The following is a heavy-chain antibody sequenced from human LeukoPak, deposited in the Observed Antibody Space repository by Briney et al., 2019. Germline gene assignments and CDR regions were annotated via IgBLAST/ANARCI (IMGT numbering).Heavy chain of an antibody. CDR2: IYSGGST. D-gene: IGHD3-10*01. Sequence: GGSLRLSCAASGFTVSSNYMSWVRQAPGKGLEWVSVIYSGGSTYYADSVKGRFTISRDNSKNTLYLQMNSLRAEDTAVYYCARWNGAGFGGYYFDYWGQGTLVTVSS. J-gene: IGHJ4*02. CDR1: GFTVSSNY. V-gene: IGHV3-53*01. CDR3: ARWNGAGFGGYYFDY.